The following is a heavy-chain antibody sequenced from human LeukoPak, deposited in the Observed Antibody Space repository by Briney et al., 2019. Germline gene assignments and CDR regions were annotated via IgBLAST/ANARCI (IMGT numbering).Heavy chain of an antibody. CDR2: ISSSSSYI. D-gene: IGHD2-2*01. J-gene: IGHJ4*02. CDR1: GFTFSSYS. V-gene: IGHV3-21*01. Sequence: PGGSLRLSCAASGFTFSSYSMNWVRQAPGKGLEWVSSISSSSSYIYYADSVKGRFTISRDNAKNSLYLQMNSLRAEDTAVYYCARRVVVAAAPYYFDYWGQGTLVTVSS. CDR3: ARRVVVAAAPYYFDY.